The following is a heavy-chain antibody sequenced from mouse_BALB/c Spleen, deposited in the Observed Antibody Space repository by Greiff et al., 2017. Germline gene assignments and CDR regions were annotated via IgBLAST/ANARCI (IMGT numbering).Heavy chain of an antibody. V-gene: IGHV5-12-1*01. CDR3: ARLYGNSLYAMDY. J-gene: IGHJ4*01. CDR1: GFAFSSYD. D-gene: IGHD2-1*01. Sequence: EVKLVESGGGLVKPGGSLKLSCAASGFAFSSYDMSWVRQTPEKRLEWVAYISSGGGSTYYPDTVKGRFTISRDNAKNTLYLQMSSLKSEDTAMYYCARLYGNSLYAMDYWGQGTSVTVSS. CDR2: ISSGGGST.